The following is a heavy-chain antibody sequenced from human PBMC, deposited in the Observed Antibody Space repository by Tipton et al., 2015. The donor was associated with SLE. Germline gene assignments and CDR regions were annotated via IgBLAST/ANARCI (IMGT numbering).Heavy chain of an antibody. J-gene: IGHJ4*02. V-gene: IGHV3-73*01. CDR3: TRDRAWELRYFDY. D-gene: IGHD1-26*01. CDR2: IRSKANSYAT. CDR1: GFTFSGSA. Sequence: GSLRLSCAASGFTFSGSAMHWVRQASGKGLEWVGRIRSKANSYATAYAASVKGRFTISRDDSKNTAYLQMNSLKTEDTAVYYCTRDRAWELRYFDYWGQGTLVTVSS.